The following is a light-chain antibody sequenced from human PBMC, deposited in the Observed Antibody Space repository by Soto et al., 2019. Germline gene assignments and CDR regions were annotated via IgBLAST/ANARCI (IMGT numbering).Light chain of an antibody. CDR3: SLYTSENTYV. Sequence: SDLTQPASVSVSPRPSVTISCTGTSTDFVSYNRVSWYQQPPGTAPELIIYEASNRPSGVPGRFSGSKSGNTASLTISGLQAADEADYYCSLYTSENTYVFGTGAKVTVL. V-gene: IGLV2-18*01. CDR1: STDFVSYNR. J-gene: IGLJ1*01. CDR2: EAS.